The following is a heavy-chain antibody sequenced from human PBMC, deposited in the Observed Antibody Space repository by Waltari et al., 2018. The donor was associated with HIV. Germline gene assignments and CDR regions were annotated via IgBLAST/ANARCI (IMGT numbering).Heavy chain of an antibody. J-gene: IGHJ6*02. V-gene: IGHV3-30*18. CDR1: GFTFSSYG. Sequence: QVQLVESGGGVVQPGRSLRLSCAASGFTFSSYGMHWVRQAPGKGLEWVAVISYDGSNKYYADSVKGRFTISRDNSKNTLYLQMNSLRAEDTAVYYCAKDKKVSSGWYRYYYYGMDVWGQGTTVTVSS. D-gene: IGHD6-19*01. CDR2: ISYDGSNK. CDR3: AKDKKVSSGWYRYYYYGMDV.